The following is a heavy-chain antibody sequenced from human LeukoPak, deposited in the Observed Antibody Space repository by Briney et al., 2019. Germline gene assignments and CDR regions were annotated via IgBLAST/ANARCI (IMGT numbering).Heavy chain of an antibody. CDR3: ARDSLGGYDILTGYFDY. D-gene: IGHD3-9*01. J-gene: IGHJ4*02. CDR2: IRFDGSNK. Sequence: PGGSLRLSCAASGFTFSSYAMHWVRQAPGKGLEWVAFIRFDGSNKYYADSVKGRFTISRDNSKNTLYLQMNSLRAEDTAVYYCARDSLGGYDILTGYFDYWGQGTLVTVSS. V-gene: IGHV3-30*02. CDR1: GFTFSSYA.